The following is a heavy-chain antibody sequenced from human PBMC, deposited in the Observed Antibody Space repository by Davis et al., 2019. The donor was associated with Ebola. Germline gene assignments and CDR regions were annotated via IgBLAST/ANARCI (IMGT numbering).Heavy chain of an antibody. D-gene: IGHD5-18*01. V-gene: IGHV4-34*01. J-gene: IGHJ5*02. CDR3: AIQNVDTAMEVWFDP. Sequence: MPSETLSLTCAVYGGSFSGYYWSWIRQPPGKGLEWIGEINHSGSTNYNPSLKSRVTISVDTSKNQFSLKLSSVTAADTAVYYCAIQNVDTAMEVWFDPWGQGTLVTVSS. CDR1: GGSFSGYY. CDR2: INHSGST.